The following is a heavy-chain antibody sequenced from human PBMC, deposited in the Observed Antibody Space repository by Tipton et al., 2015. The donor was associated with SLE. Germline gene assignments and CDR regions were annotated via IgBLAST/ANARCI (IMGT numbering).Heavy chain of an antibody. D-gene: IGHD2-21*02. CDR2: IADTGSP. CDR3: ARLGVVVTAIDY. Sequence: TLSLTCAVYGGSFSGYHWTWIRQPPGQGLEWIGEIADTGSPYYNPSLKSRVTISVDTSKNQFSLKLSSVTAADTAVYYCARLGVVVTAIDYWGQGTLVTVSS. CDR1: GGSFSGYH. J-gene: IGHJ4*02. V-gene: IGHV4-34*01.